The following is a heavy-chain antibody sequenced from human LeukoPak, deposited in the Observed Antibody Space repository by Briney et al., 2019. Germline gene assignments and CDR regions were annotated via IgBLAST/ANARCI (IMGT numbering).Heavy chain of an antibody. CDR3: ARGGRTYYDFWSGHYTDYYYGMDV. Sequence: SETLSLTCAVYGGSFSGYYWSWIRQPPGKGLEWIGEINHSGSTNYNPSLKSRVTISVDTSKKQFSLKLSSVTAADTAVYYCARGGRTYYDFWSGHYTDYYYGMDVWGQGTTVTVSS. J-gene: IGHJ6*02. CDR1: GGSFSGYY. CDR2: INHSGST. V-gene: IGHV4-34*01. D-gene: IGHD3-3*01.